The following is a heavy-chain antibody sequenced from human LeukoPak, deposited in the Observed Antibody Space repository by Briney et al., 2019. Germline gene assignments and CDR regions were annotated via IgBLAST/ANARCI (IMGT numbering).Heavy chain of an antibody. CDR2: ISSSGSTI. J-gene: IGHJ6*02. V-gene: IGHV3-11*01. CDR1: GFTFSDYY. CDR3: ARGPPYYDILTGYYRFAPTGGMDV. D-gene: IGHD3-9*01. Sequence: GGSLRLSCAASGFTFSDYYMSWIRQAPGKGLEWVSYISSSGSTIYYADSVKGRFTISRDNAKNSLYLQMNSLRAEDTAVYYCARGPPYYDILTGYYRFAPTGGMDVWGQGTTVTVSS.